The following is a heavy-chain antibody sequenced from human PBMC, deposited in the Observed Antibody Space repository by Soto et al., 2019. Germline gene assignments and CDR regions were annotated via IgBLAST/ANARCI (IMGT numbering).Heavy chain of an antibody. Sequence: GGSLRLSCAASGFTFSSYWMSWVRQAPGKGLEWVANIKQDGSEKYYVDSVKGRFTISRDNAKNSLYLQMNSLRAEDTAVYYCARDSYYDFWSGYYYYYYGMDVWGQGTTVTVSS. CDR2: IKQDGSEK. CDR1: GFTFSSYW. V-gene: IGHV3-7*05. J-gene: IGHJ6*02. CDR3: ARDSYYDFWSGYYYYYYGMDV. D-gene: IGHD3-3*01.